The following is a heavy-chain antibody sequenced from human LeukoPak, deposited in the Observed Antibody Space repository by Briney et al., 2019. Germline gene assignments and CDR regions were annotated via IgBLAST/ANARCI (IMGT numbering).Heavy chain of an antibody. CDR2: ISGSGGST. J-gene: IGHJ5*02. Sequence: GGSLRLSCAASGFTFSSYAMSWVRQAPGKGLEWVSSISGSGGSTYYADSVKGRFTISRDNSKNTLYLQMNSLRAEDTAVYYCAKRTTYYYDSSARTVDPWGQGTLVTVSS. CDR1: GFTFSSYA. D-gene: IGHD3-22*01. CDR3: AKRTTYYYDSSARTVDP. V-gene: IGHV3-23*01.